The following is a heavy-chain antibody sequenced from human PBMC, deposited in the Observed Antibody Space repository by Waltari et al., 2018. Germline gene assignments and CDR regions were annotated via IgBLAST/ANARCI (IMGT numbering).Heavy chain of an antibody. CDR2: ISGSGGST. CDR1: GFTFSSYA. V-gene: IGHV3-23*04. CDR3: AKVIISGPMITFGGVIVGLDY. Sequence: EVQLVESGGGLVQPGGSLRLSCAASGFTFSSYAMSWVRQAPGKGLEWVSAISGSGGSTYYADSVKGRFTISRDNSKNTLYLQMNSLRAEDTAVYYCAKVIISGPMITFGGVIVGLDYWGQGTLVTVSS. J-gene: IGHJ4*02. D-gene: IGHD3-16*02.